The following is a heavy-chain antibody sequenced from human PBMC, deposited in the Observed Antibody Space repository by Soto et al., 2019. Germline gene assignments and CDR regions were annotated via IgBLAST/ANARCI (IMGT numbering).Heavy chain of an antibody. D-gene: IGHD3-10*01. CDR2: INAGNGNT. Sequence: ASVKVSCKASGYTFTSYAMHWVRQAPGQRLEWMGWINAGNGNTKYSQKFQGRVTITRDTSASTAYMELSSLRSEDTAVYYCAKDLEMINMVRGAPRGFDTWGQGTLVTVSS. CDR3: AKDLEMINMVRGAPRGFDT. CDR1: GYTFTSYA. J-gene: IGHJ5*02. V-gene: IGHV1-3*01.